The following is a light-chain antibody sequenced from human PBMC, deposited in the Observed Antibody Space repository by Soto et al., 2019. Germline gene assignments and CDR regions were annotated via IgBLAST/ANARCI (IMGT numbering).Light chain of an antibody. CDR1: SSNIGNNY. V-gene: IGLV1-51*01. Sequence: QSVLTQPPSVSAAPGQTVTISCSGGSSNIGNNYVSWYQQLPGTAPKLLIFDNNDRPSGIPDRFSGSKSGTSATLGITGLQTGDEADYYCGTWDSSLSAHVFGTGTKVTVL. CDR2: DNN. J-gene: IGLJ1*01. CDR3: GTWDSSLSAHV.